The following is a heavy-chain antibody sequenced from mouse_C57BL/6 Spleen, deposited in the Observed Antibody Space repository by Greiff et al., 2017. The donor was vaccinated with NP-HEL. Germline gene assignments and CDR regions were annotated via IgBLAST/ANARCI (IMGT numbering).Heavy chain of an antibody. Sequence: VKLQQPGAELVRPGSSVKLSCKASGYTFTSYWMHWVKQRPIQGLEWIGNIDPSDSETHYNQKFKDKATLTVDKSSSTAYMQLSSLTSEDSAVYYCARTGDAAYWGQGTLGTVSA. CDR2: IDPSDSET. D-gene: IGHD3-3*01. V-gene: IGHV1-52*01. CDR3: ARTGDAAY. CDR1: GYTFTSYW. J-gene: IGHJ3*01.